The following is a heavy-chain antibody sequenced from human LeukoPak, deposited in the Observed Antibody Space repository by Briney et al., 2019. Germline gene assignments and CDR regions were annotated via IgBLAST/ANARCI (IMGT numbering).Heavy chain of an antibody. D-gene: IGHD3-3*01. CDR3: ARGVWRDYYAFDI. V-gene: IGHV3-74*01. J-gene: IGHJ3*02. Sequence: PEGSLRLSCAASGFTFSSYWMHWVRQAPGKGLVWVSRINSDGSSTSYADSVQGRFTISRDNAKNTLYLQMNSLRAEDTAVYYCARGVWRDYYAFDIWGQGTMVTVSS. CDR2: INSDGSST. CDR1: GFTFSSYW.